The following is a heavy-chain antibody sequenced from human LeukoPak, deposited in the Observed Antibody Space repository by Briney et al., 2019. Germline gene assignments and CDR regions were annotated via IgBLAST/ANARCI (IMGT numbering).Heavy chain of an antibody. Sequence: GASVNVSCKASGYTFTSYGISWVRQAPGQGLEWMGWISAYNGNTNYAQKLQGRVTMTTDTSTSTAYMELRSLRSDDPAVYYCARDYGAVLRYFDWLPYYQYYFDYWGQGTLVTVSS. J-gene: IGHJ4*02. V-gene: IGHV1-18*01. CDR2: ISAYNGNT. CDR3: ARDYGAVLRYFDWLPYYQYYFDY. D-gene: IGHD3-9*01. CDR1: GYTFTSYG.